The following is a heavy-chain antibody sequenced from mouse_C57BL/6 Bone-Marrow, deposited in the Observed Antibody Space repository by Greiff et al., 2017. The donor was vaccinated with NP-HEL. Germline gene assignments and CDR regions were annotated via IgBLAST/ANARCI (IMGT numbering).Heavy chain of an antibody. CDR1: GYTFTSYW. CDR3: APLYYGSSCWYFDV. Sequence: QVQLQQPGAELVKPGASVKVSCKASGYTFTSYWMHWVKQRPGQGLEWIGRIHPSDSDTNYNQKFKGKATLTVDKSSSTAYMQLSNLTSEDSAVYYCAPLYYGSSCWYFDVWGTGTTVTVSS. V-gene: IGHV1-74*01. J-gene: IGHJ1*03. D-gene: IGHD1-1*01. CDR2: IHPSDSDT.